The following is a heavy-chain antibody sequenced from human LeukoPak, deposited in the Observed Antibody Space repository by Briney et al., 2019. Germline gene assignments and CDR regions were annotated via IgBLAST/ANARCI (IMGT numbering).Heavy chain of an antibody. V-gene: IGHV1-2*04. CDR2: INPNSGGT. J-gene: IGHJ3*02. CDR3: ARDGFDAFDI. CDR1: GYTFTGYY. D-gene: IGHD3-10*01. Sequence: ASXXXSCXASGYTFTGYYMHWVRQAPGQGLEWMGWINPNSGGTNYAQKFQGWVTMTRDTSISTAYMELSRLRSDDTAVYYCARDGFDAFDIWGQGTMVTVSS.